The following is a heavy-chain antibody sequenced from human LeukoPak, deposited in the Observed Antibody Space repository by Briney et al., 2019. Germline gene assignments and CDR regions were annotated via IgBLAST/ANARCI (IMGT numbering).Heavy chain of an antibody. D-gene: IGHD3-3*01. J-gene: IGHJ4*02. CDR3: ARGPRGIFGVVIRYYFDY. V-gene: IGHV1-2*06. Sequence: ASVKVSCKASGYTFTGYYMHWVRQAPGPGLEWMGRINPNSGGTNYAQKFQGRVTMTRDTSISTAYMELSRLRSDDTAVYYCARGPRGIFGVVIRYYFDYWGQGTLVTVSS. CDR1: GYTFTGYY. CDR2: INPNSGGT.